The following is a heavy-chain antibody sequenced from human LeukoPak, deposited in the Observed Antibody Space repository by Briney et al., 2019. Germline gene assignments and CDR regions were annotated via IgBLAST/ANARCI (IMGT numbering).Heavy chain of an antibody. CDR1: GFTFSSYV. CDR2: ISSNGGST. Sequence: HPGGSLRLSCSASGFTFSSYVMYWVRQAPGKGLEYVSTISSNGGSTYYADSVKGRFTISRDNSKNTLHLQMSSLRAEDTAVYYCVKDYYDSSGYYGDAFDIWGQGTMVTVSS. D-gene: IGHD3-22*01. CDR3: VKDYYDSSGYYGDAFDI. J-gene: IGHJ3*02. V-gene: IGHV3-64D*09.